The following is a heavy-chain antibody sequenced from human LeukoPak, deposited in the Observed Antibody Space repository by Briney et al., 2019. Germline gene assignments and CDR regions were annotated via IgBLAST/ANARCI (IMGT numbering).Heavy chain of an antibody. CDR3: ARGRRPDAFDI. Sequence: PGGSLRLSCAASGFTFSSYDMHWVRQAPGKGLDWVSYISSSGSTTHYADSVKGCFTISRDNAKNSLYLQMNSLRAEDTAVYYCARGRRPDAFDIWGQGTRVTVSS. V-gene: IGHV3-48*03. CDR1: GFTFSSYD. J-gene: IGHJ3*02. CDR2: ISSSGSTT.